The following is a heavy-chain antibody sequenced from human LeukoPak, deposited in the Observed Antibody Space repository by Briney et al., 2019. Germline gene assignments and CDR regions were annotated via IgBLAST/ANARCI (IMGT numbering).Heavy chain of an antibody. CDR2: INHSGST. CDR3: ARRFGTPNYYDSSGYYYYYYYYMDV. D-gene: IGHD3-22*01. CDR1: GGSFSGYY. V-gene: IGHV4-34*01. J-gene: IGHJ6*03. Sequence: SETLSLTCAVYGGSFSGYYWSWIRQPPGKGLEWIGEINHSGSTNYNPSLKSRVTISVDTSKNQFSLKLSSVTAADTAVYYCARRFGTPNYYDSSGYYYYYYYYMDVWGKGTTVTISS.